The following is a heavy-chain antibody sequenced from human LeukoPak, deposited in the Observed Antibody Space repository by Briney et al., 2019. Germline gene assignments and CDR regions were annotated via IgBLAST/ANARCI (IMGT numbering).Heavy chain of an antibody. D-gene: IGHD6-19*01. Sequence: PGGSLRLSCAASGFIFSDYYMGWIRQAPGRGLEWVSYISDSGSNIYYTDSVKGRFTMSRDNAKKSLYLQMNSLRAEDTAVYYCASLGIAVAGIYSNFDYWGQGTLVTVSS. V-gene: IGHV3-11*04. CDR3: ASLGIAVAGIYSNFDY. CDR1: GFIFSDYY. J-gene: IGHJ4*02. CDR2: ISDSGSNI.